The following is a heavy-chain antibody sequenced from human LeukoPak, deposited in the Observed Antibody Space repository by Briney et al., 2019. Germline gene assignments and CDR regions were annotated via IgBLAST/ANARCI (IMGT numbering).Heavy chain of an antibody. CDR3: ARVGLRYYYDSEGHWFDP. J-gene: IGHJ5*02. CDR1: GGSISSGDYY. V-gene: IGHV4-30-4*08. D-gene: IGHD3-22*01. CDR2: IYYSGST. Sequence: SSQTLSLTCTVSGGSISSGDYYWSWIRQPPGKGLEWIGYIYYSGSTYYNPSLKSRVTISVDTSKNQFSLKLSSVTAADTAVYYCARVGLRYYYDSEGHWFDPWGQGTLVTVSS.